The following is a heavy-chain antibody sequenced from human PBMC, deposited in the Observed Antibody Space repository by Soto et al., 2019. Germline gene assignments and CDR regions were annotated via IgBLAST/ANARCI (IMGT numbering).Heavy chain of an antibody. J-gene: IGHJ4*02. D-gene: IGHD3-22*01. CDR1: GFTFSSYG. CDR3: ARGGVAYDSLRPFEY. V-gene: IGHV3-33*01. CDR2: IWYDGSNK. Sequence: QVQLVESGGGVVQPGRSLRLSCAASGFTFSSYGMHWVRQAPGKGLEWVVVIWYDGSNKYYADSVEGRFTISRDNSKSTVYLQRNSLSPEDTAVYYCARGGVAYDSLRPFEYWGQGTLVTVSS.